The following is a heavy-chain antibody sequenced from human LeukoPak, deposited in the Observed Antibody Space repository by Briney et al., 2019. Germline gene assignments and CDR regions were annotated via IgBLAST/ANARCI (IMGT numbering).Heavy chain of an antibody. CDR3: AKDQRAYGDYVPFDY. CDR2: ISGSGGST. Sequence: PGGSPRLSCAASGFTFSSYAMSWVRQAPGKGLEWVSAISGSGGSTYYADSVKGRFTISRDNSKNTLYLQMNSLRAEDTAVYYCAKDQRAYGDYVPFDYWGQGTLVTVSS. V-gene: IGHV3-23*01. CDR1: GFTFSSYA. J-gene: IGHJ4*02. D-gene: IGHD4-17*01.